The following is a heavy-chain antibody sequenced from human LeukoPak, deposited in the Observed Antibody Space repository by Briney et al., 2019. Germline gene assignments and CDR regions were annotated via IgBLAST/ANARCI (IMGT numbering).Heavy chain of an antibody. CDR2: VYYSGIT. V-gene: IGHV4-39*01. D-gene: IGHD3-16*01. CDR3: ARRHGGDYVFDY. Sequence: GSLRLSCAASGFTFSSYAMSWVRQPPGKGLEWVGSVYYSGITYYNPSLKSRVTISVDTSENQFSLRLSSVTAADTAVYYCARRHGGDYVFDYWGQGTLVTVSS. J-gene: IGHJ4*02. CDR1: GFTFSSYA.